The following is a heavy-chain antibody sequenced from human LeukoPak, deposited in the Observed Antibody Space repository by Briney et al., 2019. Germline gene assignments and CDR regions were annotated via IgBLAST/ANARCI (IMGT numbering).Heavy chain of an antibody. Sequence: SETLSLTCAVYGGSFSGYYWSWIRQPPGKGLEWIGEINHSGSTNYNPPLKSRVTISVDTSKSQFSLKLSSVTAADTAVYYCARRKRANTTVYWFDPWGQGTLVTVSS. CDR3: ARRKRANTTVYWFDP. CDR2: INHSGST. J-gene: IGHJ5*02. D-gene: IGHD4-17*01. CDR1: GGSFSGYY. V-gene: IGHV4-34*01.